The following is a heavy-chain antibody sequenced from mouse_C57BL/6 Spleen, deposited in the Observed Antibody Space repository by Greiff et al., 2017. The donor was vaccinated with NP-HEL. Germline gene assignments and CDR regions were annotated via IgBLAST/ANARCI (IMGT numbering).Heavy chain of an antibody. D-gene: IGHD2-1*01. J-gene: IGHJ4*01. CDR1: GFTFSSYG. CDR2: ISSCGSYT. Sequence: EVQGVESGGDLVKPGGSLKLSCAASGFTFSSYGMSLVRQTPDKRLEWVATISSCGSYTSYPDSVKGRFHISRDNAKNTLYLQMSSLKSEDTAMYYCARQDGNYPYYYAMDYWGQGTSVTVAS. CDR3: ARQDGNYPYYYAMDY. V-gene: IGHV5-6*01.